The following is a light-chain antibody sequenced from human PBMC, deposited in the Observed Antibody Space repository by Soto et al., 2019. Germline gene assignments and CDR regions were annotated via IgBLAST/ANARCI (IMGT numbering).Light chain of an antibody. CDR2: GAS. V-gene: IGKV3-15*01. CDR3: QQYNNWPPGT. Sequence: EVVTTQSPATLSVSPGERATLSCRANQSISTYLAWYQQKPGQAPRLLIYGASTRATGIPVRFSGSGSGTEFTLTISSLQSEDFAVYYCQQYNNWPPGTFGQGTKVDIK. J-gene: IGKJ1*01. CDR1: QSISTY.